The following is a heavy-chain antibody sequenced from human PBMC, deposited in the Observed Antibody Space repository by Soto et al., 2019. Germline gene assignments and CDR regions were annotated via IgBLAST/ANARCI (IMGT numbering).Heavy chain of an antibody. V-gene: IGHV4-59*01. Sequence: SETLSLTCTVFGGSISSYYWSWIRQPPGKGLEWIGYIYYSGSTNYNPSLKSRVTISVDTSKNQFSLKLSSVTAADTAVYYCARYNDYGDAFDIWGQGTMVTVSS. J-gene: IGHJ3*02. CDR3: ARYNDYGDAFDI. CDR2: IYYSGST. CDR1: GGSISSYY. D-gene: IGHD4-17*01.